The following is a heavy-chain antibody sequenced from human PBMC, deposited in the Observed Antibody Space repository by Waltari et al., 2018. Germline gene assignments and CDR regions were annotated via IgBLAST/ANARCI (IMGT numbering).Heavy chain of an antibody. CDR3: APPRQWTFDS. V-gene: IGHV3-33*08. Sequence: VYLVESGGGLAQHGGSLRRSCAASGFGCSEFVMNWFRQAPGKGLESVAVIWHDGTNKYYADSVKGRFTVSRDNSKNTMYLQMNSLRVEDTAVYYCAPPRQWTFDSWGQGALVTVSS. J-gene: IGHJ4*02. D-gene: IGHD6-19*01. CDR1: GFGCSEFV. CDR2: IWHDGTNK.